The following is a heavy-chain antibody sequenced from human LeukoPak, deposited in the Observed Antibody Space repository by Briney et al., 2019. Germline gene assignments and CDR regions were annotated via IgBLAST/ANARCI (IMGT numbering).Heavy chain of an antibody. D-gene: IGHD6-13*01. Sequence: SETLSLTCTVSGDSISSSNSYWGWIRQPPGKGLEWIGGIYYSGSPYYTPSLKSRVTISVDTSKNQFSLKVSSVTAADTAVYYCARRIPLQQQLLLRYAFDVWGQGTMVTVSS. V-gene: IGHV4-39*01. CDR1: GDSISSSNSY. CDR2: IYYSGSP. J-gene: IGHJ3*01. CDR3: ARRIPLQQQLLLRYAFDV.